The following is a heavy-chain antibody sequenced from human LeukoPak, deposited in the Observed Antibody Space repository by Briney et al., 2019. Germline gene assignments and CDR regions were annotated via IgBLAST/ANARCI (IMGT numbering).Heavy chain of an antibody. D-gene: IGHD3-22*01. CDR1: GFTFSSYY. J-gene: IGHJ4*02. V-gene: IGHV3-23*01. CDR2: INTSWTT. Sequence: GGTLRLSCAASGFTFSSYYMSWIRQAPGKGLEWVSPINTSWTTYYADSVKGRFTISIDNSKNTLYLKMNRLRAEDTAVYYCGKDFSVYYCDSSVLDYWGQGTLVTVSS. CDR3: GKDFSVYYCDSSVLDY.